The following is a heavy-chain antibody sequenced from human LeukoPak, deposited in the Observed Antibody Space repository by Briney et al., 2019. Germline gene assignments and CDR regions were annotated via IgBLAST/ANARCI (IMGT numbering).Heavy chain of an antibody. J-gene: IGHJ4*02. D-gene: IGHD6-13*01. Sequence: PSETLSLTCAVYGGSFSGYYWSWIRQPPGKGLEWIGEINHGGSTNYNPSLKSRVTISVDTSKNQFSLKLSSVTAADTAVYYCARTGYSSSWFLYWGQGTLVTVSS. CDR3: ARTGYSSSWFLY. CDR2: INHGGST. V-gene: IGHV4-34*01. CDR1: GGSFSGYY.